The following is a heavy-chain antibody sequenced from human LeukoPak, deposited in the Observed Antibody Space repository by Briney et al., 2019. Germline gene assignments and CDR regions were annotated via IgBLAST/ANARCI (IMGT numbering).Heavy chain of an antibody. CDR1: GYTFTSYD. CDR3: ARGRTADIVVVPAAIPEELDY. D-gene: IGHD2-2*02. J-gene: IGHJ4*02. CDR2: MNPNSGNT. V-gene: IGHV1-8*03. Sequence: AASVKVSCKASGYTFTSYDINWVRQATGQGLEWMGWMNPNSGNTGYAQKFQGRVTITRNTSINTAYMELSSLRSEDTAVYYCARGRTADIVVVPAAIPEELDYWGQGTLVTVSS.